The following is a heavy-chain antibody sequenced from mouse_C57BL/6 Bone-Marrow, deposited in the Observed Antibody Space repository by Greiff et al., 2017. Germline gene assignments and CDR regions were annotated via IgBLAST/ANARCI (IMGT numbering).Heavy chain of an antibody. D-gene: IGHD2-13*01. CDR1: GYTFTNYW. CDR2: IYPGGGYT. J-gene: IGHJ2*01. Sequence: QVQLLQSGAELVRPGTSVKMSCKASGYTFTNYWIGWAKQRPGHGLEWIGDIYPGGGYTNYDEKFKGKATLTADKSSSTAYMQFSSLTSEDSAIYYCASGEGYDYWGQGTTLTVSS. V-gene: IGHV1-63*01. CDR3: ASGEGYDY.